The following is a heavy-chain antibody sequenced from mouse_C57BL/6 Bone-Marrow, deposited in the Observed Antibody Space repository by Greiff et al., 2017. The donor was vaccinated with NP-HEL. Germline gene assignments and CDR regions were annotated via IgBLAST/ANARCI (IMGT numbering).Heavy chain of an antibody. D-gene: IGHD1-1*01. Sequence: QVQLQQPGAELVKPGASVKLSCKASGYTFTSYLMHWVKQRPGRGLEWIGRIDPNSGGTKYNEKFKSKATLTVDKPSSTTYMQLNSLTSEDSAVYYFARYCCGSSSFDYWGQGTTPTVSS. V-gene: IGHV1-72*01. CDR3: ARYCCGSSSFDY. CDR1: GYTFTSYL. J-gene: IGHJ2*01. CDR2: IDPNSGGT.